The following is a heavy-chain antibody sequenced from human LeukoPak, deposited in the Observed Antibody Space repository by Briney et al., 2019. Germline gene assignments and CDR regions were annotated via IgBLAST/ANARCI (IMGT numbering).Heavy chain of an antibody. CDR1: GASISRYF. CDR3: ARPRGYSGYVDAFDI. V-gene: IGHV4-59*08. Sequence: SETLSLTCTVSGASISRYFWSWIRQPPGKGLEWIGYLSYTGSNRYNPSLKSRVTISADTSKNQFSLKLSSVTAADTAVYYCARPRGYSGYVDAFDIWGQGTMVTVFS. CDR2: LSYTGSN. D-gene: IGHD5-12*01. J-gene: IGHJ3*02.